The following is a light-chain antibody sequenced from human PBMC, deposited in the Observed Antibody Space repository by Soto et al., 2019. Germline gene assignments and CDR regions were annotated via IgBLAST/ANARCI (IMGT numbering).Light chain of an antibody. CDR2: KAS. CDR3: QQYNSYPCT. Sequence: IRVTQSPSTVSASEGDRVTITCRASQSISSWLAWYQQKPGKAPKLLIYKASSLESGVPSRFSGSGSGTEFTLTISSLQPDDFATYYCQQYNSYPCTFGQGT. V-gene: IGKV1-5*03. CDR1: QSISSW. J-gene: IGKJ1*01.